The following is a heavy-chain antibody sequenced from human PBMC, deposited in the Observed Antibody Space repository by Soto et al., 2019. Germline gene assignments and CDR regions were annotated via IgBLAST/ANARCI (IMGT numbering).Heavy chain of an antibody. CDR2: INAGNGNT. Sequence: EASVKVSCKASGYTFTSYAMHWVRQAPGQRLEWMGWINAGNGNTKYSQKFQGRVTITRDTSASTAYMELSSLRSEDTAVYYCARGSLYCTNGVCYRFHYFDYWGQGTLVTVSS. J-gene: IGHJ4*02. CDR3: ARGSLYCTNGVCYRFHYFDY. V-gene: IGHV1-3*01. D-gene: IGHD2-8*01. CDR1: GYTFTSYA.